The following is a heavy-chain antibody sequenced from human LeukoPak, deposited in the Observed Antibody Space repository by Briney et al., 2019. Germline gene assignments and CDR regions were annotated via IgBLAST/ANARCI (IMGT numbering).Heavy chain of an antibody. D-gene: IGHD4-17*01. J-gene: IGHJ4*02. CDR1: GFTFSSYG. V-gene: IGHV3-33*01. CDR2: IWYDGSNK. CDR3: ARASGHYGDYPFDY. Sequence: PGRSLRLSCAASGFTFSSYGMHWVRQAPGKGLEWVVVIWYDGSNKYYADSVKGRFTISRDNSKNTLYLQMNSLRAEDTAVYYCARASGHYGDYPFDYWGQGTLVTVSS.